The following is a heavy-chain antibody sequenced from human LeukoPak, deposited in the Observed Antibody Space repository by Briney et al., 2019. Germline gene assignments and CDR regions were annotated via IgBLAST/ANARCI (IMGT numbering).Heavy chain of an antibody. CDR3: ARGKLITIFGVVITSNWFDP. D-gene: IGHD3-3*01. CDR2: MNPKSGNT. CDR1: GYTFTSYD. J-gene: IGHJ5*02. V-gene: IGHV1-8*01. Sequence: SVKVSCKASGYTFTSYDINWVRQATGQGLEWMGWMNPKSGNTGYAQKFQGRVTMTRNTSISTAYMELSSLRSEDTAVYYCARGKLITIFGVVITSNWFDPWGQGTLVTVSS.